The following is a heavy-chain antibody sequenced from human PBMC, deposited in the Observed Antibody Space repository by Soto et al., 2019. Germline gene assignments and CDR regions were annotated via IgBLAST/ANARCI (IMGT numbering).Heavy chain of an antibody. V-gene: IGHV4-38-2*01. CDR3: ARAHVMVVAGSTCDH. Sequence: TSDTLSLTCRVAAYSVSSSSYWAWLRQPPGKGPEWIARQYCGGTTFYNPTLKSRVTISVDTANCQVCLKFKFMIAAGTAVYYGARAHVMVVAGSTCDHWGRGTMVTVSS. CDR2: QYCGGTT. D-gene: IGHD6-19*01. J-gene: IGHJ4*01. CDR1: AYSVSSSSY.